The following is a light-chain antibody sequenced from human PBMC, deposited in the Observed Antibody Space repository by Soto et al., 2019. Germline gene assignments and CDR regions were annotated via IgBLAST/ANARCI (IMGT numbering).Light chain of an antibody. CDR1: ESVSNIY. CDR2: GAS. Sequence: ENVLTQSPGTLSLSPGGRATLSCRASESVSNIYVAWYQQKPGQAPRLLIYGASTRATGIPDRFGGSGSGTDFTLTIDRLEPEDFAVYYCQQSLNPKTFGQGTKVDIK. CDR3: QQSLNPKT. J-gene: IGKJ1*01. V-gene: IGKV3-20*01.